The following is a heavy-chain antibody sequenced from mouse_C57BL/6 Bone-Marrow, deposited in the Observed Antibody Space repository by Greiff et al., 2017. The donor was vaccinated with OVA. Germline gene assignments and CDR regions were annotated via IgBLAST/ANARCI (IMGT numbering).Heavy chain of an antibody. CDR3: TTCLITTVNY. Sequence: VKLMESGAELVRPGASVKLSCTASGFNIKDDYMHWVKQRPEQGLEWIGWIDPENGDTEYASKFQGKATITADTSSNTAYLQLSSLTSEDTAVYYGTTCLITTVNYWGQGTTLTVSS. J-gene: IGHJ2*01. CDR2: IDPENGDT. V-gene: IGHV14-4*01. D-gene: IGHD1-1*01. CDR1: GFNIKDDY.